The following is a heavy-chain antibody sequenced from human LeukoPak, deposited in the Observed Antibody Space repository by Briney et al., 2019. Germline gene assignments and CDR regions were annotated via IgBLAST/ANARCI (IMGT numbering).Heavy chain of an antibody. V-gene: IGHV3-15*01. CDR1: GFTFSNAR. Sequence: PGGSLRLSCAASGFTFSNARMSWVRQAPGKGLEWVGRIKSKTDGGTTDYAAPVKGRFTISRDDSKNTLYLQMNSLKTEDTAVYYCTTAGLLGISNAFDIWGQGTMVTVSS. J-gene: IGHJ3*02. D-gene: IGHD7-27*01. CDR2: IKSKTDGGTT. CDR3: TTAGLLGISNAFDI.